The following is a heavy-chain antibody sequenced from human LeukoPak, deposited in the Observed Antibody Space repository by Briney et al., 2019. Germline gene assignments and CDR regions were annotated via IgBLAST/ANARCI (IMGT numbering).Heavy chain of an antibody. D-gene: IGHD1-26*01. CDR2: INHSGST. Sequence: SETLSLTCAVYGGSFSGYYWSWIRQPPGKGLEWIGEINHSGSTNYNPSLKSRVTISVDTSKNQFSLKLSSVTAADTAVYYCARPRYSGSHGYYFDYWGQGTLVTVSS. CDR3: ARPRYSGSHGYYFDY. CDR1: GGSFSGYY. V-gene: IGHV4-34*01. J-gene: IGHJ4*02.